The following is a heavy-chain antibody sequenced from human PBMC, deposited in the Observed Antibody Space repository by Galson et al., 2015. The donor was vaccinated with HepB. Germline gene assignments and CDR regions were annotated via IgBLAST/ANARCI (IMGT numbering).Heavy chain of an antibody. J-gene: IGHJ3*02. CDR3: ASRIEQKAFDI. CDR1: GFSVGNNY. V-gene: IGHV3-53*01. CDR2: MYSGGLP. D-gene: IGHD1/OR15-1a*01. Sequence: SLRLSCAASGFSVGNNYMSWVRQAPGKGLEWVSLMYSGGLPYYADSVKGRFTISRDNSKNALYLQMNSVRAEDTAVYYCASRIEQKAFDIWGQGTMVTVSS.